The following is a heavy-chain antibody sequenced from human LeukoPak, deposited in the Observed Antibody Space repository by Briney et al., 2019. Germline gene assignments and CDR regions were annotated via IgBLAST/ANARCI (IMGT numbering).Heavy chain of an antibody. V-gene: IGHV3-30*02. Sequence: GRSLRLSCATSGFTFRNYAMHWVRQSPGKGLEWVAFIRSNGVADYHSDSVKGRLTIYRDNSKNTLYLQMNSLRPEDTAVYYCVLGPRSSVDSVLDYWGQGPLVTVSS. J-gene: IGHJ4*02. CDR2: IRSNGVAD. CDR1: GFTFRNYA. D-gene: IGHD2-2*01. CDR3: VLGPRSSVDSVLDY.